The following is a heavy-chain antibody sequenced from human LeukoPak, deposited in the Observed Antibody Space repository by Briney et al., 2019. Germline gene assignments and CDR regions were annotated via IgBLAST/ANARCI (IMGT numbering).Heavy chain of an antibody. V-gene: IGHV1-2*02. CDR1: GYTFTGYY. J-gene: IGHJ4*02. Sequence: ASVKVSCKASGYTFTGYYMHWVRQAPGQGLEWMGWINPNSGGTNYAQKFQGRVTMTRDTSISTAYMELSRLRSDDTAVYYCARSDFIYSHGDYWGQGTLVTVSS. D-gene: IGHD5-18*01. CDR2: INPNSGGT. CDR3: ARSDFIYSHGDY.